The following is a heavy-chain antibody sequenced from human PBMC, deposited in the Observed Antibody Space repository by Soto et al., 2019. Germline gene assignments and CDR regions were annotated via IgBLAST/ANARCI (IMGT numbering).Heavy chain of an antibody. V-gene: IGHV4-39*01. CDR1: GGSISSSSYY. CDR3: SSSGSHS. J-gene: IGHJ5*01. Sequence: QLQLQESGPGLVKPSETLSLTCTVSGGSISSSSYYWGWIRQPPGKGLEWIGSIYYSGSTYYNPSPKSRVTISVDTSKNQYSLNLSSVTAADTAVYYCSSSGSHSGGQGTLVTVSS. CDR2: IYYSGST. D-gene: IGHD3-10*01.